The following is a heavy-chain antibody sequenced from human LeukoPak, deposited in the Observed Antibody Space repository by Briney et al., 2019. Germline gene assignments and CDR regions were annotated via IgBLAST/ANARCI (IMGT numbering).Heavy chain of an antibody. V-gene: IGHV3-48*03. Sequence: PGGPLRLSCAASGFTFSSYEMNWVRQAPGKGLEWVSYISSSGSTIYYADSVKGRFTISRDNAKNSLYLQMNSLRAEDTAVYYCAREVGSGSYYPENFDYWGQGTLVTVSS. CDR2: ISSSGSTI. J-gene: IGHJ4*02. CDR3: AREVGSGSYYPENFDY. D-gene: IGHD3-10*01. CDR1: GFTFSSYE.